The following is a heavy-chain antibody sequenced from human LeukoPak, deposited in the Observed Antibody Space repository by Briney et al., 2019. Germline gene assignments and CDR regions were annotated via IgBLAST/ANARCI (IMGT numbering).Heavy chain of an antibody. V-gene: IGHV3-23*01. CDR2: ISGSGGTA. J-gene: IGHJ4*02. CDR1: GFTFSIYA. CDR3: ARGKVVAGTPGQNSWDS. Sequence: GGSLRLSCAASGFTFSIYAMSWVRQAPGKGLEWVSAISGSGGTAYYADSVKGRFTISRDNSKNTLYLQMNSLRAEDTAVYYCARGKVVAGTPGQNSWDSWGQGTLVTVSS. D-gene: IGHD6-19*01.